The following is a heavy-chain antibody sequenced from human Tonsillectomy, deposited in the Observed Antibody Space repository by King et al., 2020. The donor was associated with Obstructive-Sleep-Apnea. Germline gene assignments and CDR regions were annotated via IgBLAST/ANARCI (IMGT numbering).Heavy chain of an antibody. D-gene: IGHD1-26*01. V-gene: IGHV3-30*18. CDR3: AKDASAFIVGATRYFDY. Sequence: HVQLVESGGGVVQPGRSLRLSCATSGFTFNSYGMHWVRQAPGKGLAWVAIISYDGSNKYYADSVKGRFTISRDNSKNTLYLQMDSLRPEDTAVYYCAKDASAFIVGATRYFDYWGQGTLVTVSS. CDR2: ISYDGSNK. J-gene: IGHJ4*02. CDR1: GFTFNSYG.